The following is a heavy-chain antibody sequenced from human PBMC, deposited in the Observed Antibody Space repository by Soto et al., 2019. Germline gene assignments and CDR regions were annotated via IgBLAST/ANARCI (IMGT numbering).Heavy chain of an antibody. V-gene: IGHV3-30-3*01. D-gene: IGHD6-19*01. CDR2: ISYDGSNK. CDR3: ARPYSSGWYGDFDY. CDR1: GFTFSSYA. Sequence: LRLSCTASGFTFSSYAMHWVRQAPGKGLEWVAVISYDGSNKYYADSVKGRFTISRDNSKNTMYLQMNSLRVEDTAVYYCARPYSSGWYGDFDYWGQGTLVTVSS. J-gene: IGHJ4*02.